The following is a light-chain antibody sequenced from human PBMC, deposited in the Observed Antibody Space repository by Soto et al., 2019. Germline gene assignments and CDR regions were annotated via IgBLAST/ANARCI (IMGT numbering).Light chain of an antibody. J-gene: IGLJ2*01. CDR2: DVN. Sequence: ALTQPASVSGSPGQSITISCTVTSSDIGGYNYVSWYQHHPGKAPKLMIYDVNNRPSGVSNRFSASKSGTTASLSISGLQAEYEADYYCSSYTSSSTLEVFGGGTQLTVL. CDR3: SSYTSSSTLEV. CDR1: SSDIGGYNY. V-gene: IGLV2-14*03.